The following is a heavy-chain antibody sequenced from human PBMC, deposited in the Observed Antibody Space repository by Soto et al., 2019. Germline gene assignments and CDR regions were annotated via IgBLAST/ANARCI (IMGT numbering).Heavy chain of an antibody. D-gene: IGHD5-12*01. V-gene: IGHV1-18*01. CDR2: INVYNGNT. CDR1: GYTFTNYG. Sequence: ASVKVSCKASGYTFTNYGISWVRQAPGQGLEWMGWINVYNGNTKYAQKLQGRVTMTTDTSTSTAYMELRSLRSDDTAVYYCAKSDRGDGYNSFFVSGSAFDIWGQGTMVTVSS. J-gene: IGHJ3*02. CDR3: AKSDRGDGYNSFFVSGSAFDI.